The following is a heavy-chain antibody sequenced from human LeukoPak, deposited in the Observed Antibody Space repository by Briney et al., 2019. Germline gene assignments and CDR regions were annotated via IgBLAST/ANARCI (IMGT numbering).Heavy chain of an antibody. J-gene: IGHJ4*02. CDR3: AIMVRGVIE. CDR1: GFTLSSYA. CDR2: ISYDGGNK. V-gene: IGHV3-30-3*01. Sequence: PGGSLRLSCAASGFTLSSYAMHWVRQAPGKGLEWVAVISYDGGNKYYADSVKGRFTISRDNSKNTLYLQMNSLRAEDTAVYYCAIMVRGVIEWGQGTLVTVSS. D-gene: IGHD3-10*01.